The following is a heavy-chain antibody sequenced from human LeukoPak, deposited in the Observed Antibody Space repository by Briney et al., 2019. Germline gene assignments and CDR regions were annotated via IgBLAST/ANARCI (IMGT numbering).Heavy chain of an antibody. V-gene: IGHV4-34*01. CDR1: GGSFSGYY. D-gene: IGHD3-10*01. CDR2: INHSGST. J-gene: IGHJ6*04. Sequence: SETLSLTCAVYGGSFSGYYWSWIRQPPGKGLEWIGEINHSGSTNYNPSLKSRVTISVDTSKNQFSLKLSYVTAADTAVYYCARGGPGGSGSYYNPRYYGMDVWGKGTTVTVSS. CDR3: ARGGPGGSGSYYNPRYYGMDV.